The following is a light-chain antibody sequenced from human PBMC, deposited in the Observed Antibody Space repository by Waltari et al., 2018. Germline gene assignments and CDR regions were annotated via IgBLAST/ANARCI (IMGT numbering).Light chain of an antibody. CDR2: DVS. Sequence: QSALTQPASVSGSPGQSITISCTGTSSDVGGYKYVSWYQQYPGKAPKLMIYDVSKRPSGVSNRFSGSKSGNTASLTISGLQAEDEADYYCSSYTSTSVLVFGGGTTLTVL. CDR3: SSYTSTSVLV. V-gene: IGLV2-14*01. J-gene: IGLJ2*01. CDR1: SSDVGGYKY.